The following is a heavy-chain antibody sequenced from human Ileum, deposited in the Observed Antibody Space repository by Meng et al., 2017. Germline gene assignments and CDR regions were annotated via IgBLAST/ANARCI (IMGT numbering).Heavy chain of an antibody. CDR2: ITGTGDRT. CDR3: AKAGTDTNMIFDY. D-gene: IGHD3-22*01. J-gene: IGHJ4*02. CDR1: GFTFSDFA. Sequence: GGSLRLSCAASGFTFSDFAMTWVRQAPGKGLEWVSSITGTGDRTFYADSAKGRFTISRDNSKSTLYLDMSSLKAEDTAIYYCAKAGTDTNMIFDYWGQGTLVTVSS. V-gene: IGHV3-23*01.